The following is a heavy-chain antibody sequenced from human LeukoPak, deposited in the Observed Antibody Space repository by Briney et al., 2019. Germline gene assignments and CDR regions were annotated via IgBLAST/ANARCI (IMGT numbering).Heavy chain of an antibody. CDR2: ISGSGGST. Sequence: GGSLRLSCGVSGFTFSSYAMSWVRQAPGKGLEGVSGISGSGGSTYYADSVKGRFTISRDNSKNTLYLQMNSLRAEDTAVYYCAKAPYYYDTSGCFDDWGQGTLVTVSS. D-gene: IGHD3-22*01. CDR1: GFTFSSYA. CDR3: AKAPYYYDTSGCFDD. V-gene: IGHV3-23*01. J-gene: IGHJ4*02.